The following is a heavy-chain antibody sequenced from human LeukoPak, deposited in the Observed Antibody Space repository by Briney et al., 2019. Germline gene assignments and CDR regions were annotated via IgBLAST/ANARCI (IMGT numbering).Heavy chain of an antibody. CDR3: AREPVNYYDSTQDY. CDR1: GGSISSGSYY. Sequence: PSETLSLTCTVSGGSISSGSYYWSCIRQPAGKGLECIGRIYTSGSTNYNASLKSRVTISIDTSKNQFSLKLSSVTAADTAVYYCAREPVNYYDSTQDYWGQGTLVTVSS. CDR2: IYTSGST. J-gene: IGHJ4*02. D-gene: IGHD3-22*01. V-gene: IGHV4-61*02.